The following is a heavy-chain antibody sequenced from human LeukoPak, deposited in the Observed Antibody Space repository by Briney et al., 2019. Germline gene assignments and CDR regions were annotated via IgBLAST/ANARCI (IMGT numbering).Heavy chain of an antibody. CDR1: GYSFTSYW. J-gene: IGHJ3*02. Sequence: GESLKISCKGSGYSFTSYWIGWVRQMPGKGLEWMGIIYPGDSDTRYSPSFQGQVTISADKSISTAYLQWSSLKASDTAMYYCARLGIGGYRGTNAFDIWGQGTMVTVSS. D-gene: IGHD3-22*01. CDR2: IYPGDSDT. CDR3: ARLGIGGYRGTNAFDI. V-gene: IGHV5-51*01.